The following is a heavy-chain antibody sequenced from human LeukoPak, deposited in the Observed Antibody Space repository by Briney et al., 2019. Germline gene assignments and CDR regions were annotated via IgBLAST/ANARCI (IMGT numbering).Heavy chain of an antibody. D-gene: IGHD3-3*01. Sequence: ASVKVSCKASGGTFSSYAISRVRQAPGQGLEWMGGIIPIFGTANYAQKFQGRVTITTDESTSTAYMELSSLRSEDTAVYYCASDINRYYDFWSGYYYWGQGTLVTVSS. CDR1: GGTFSSYA. V-gene: IGHV1-69*05. CDR3: ASDINRYYDFWSGYYY. CDR2: IIPIFGTA. J-gene: IGHJ4*02.